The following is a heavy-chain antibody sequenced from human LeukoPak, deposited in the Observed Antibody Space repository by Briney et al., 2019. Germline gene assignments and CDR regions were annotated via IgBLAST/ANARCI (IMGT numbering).Heavy chain of an antibody. J-gene: IGHJ4*02. D-gene: IGHD6-19*01. CDR1: GGSISSYY. Sequence: PSETLSLTCTVSGGSISSYYWSWIRQPPGKGLEWIGYIYYSGSTNYSPSLKSRVTISVDTSKNQFSLKLSSVTAADTAVYYCARGKQWLANNWGQGTLVTVSS. CDR3: ARGKQWLANN. CDR2: IYYSGST. V-gene: IGHV4-59*01.